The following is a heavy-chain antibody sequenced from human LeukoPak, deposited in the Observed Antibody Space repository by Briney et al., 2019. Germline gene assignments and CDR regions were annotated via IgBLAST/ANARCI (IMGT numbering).Heavy chain of an antibody. CDR2: MNPNSGNT. Sequence: GASVKVSCKASGYTFTGYYMHWVRQAPGQGLEWMGWMNPNSGNTGYAQKFQGRVTMTRNTSISTAYMELSSLRSEDTAVYYCARAVQLERRRLYYFDYWGQGTLVTVSS. J-gene: IGHJ4*02. V-gene: IGHV1-8*02. CDR3: ARAVQLERRRLYYFDY. D-gene: IGHD1-1*01. CDR1: GYTFTGYY.